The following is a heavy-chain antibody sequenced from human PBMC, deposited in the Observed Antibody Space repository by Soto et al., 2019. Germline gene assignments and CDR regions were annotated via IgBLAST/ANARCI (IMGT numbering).Heavy chain of an antibody. J-gene: IGHJ4*02. CDR2: IYHSGST. D-gene: IGHD5-18*01. CDR1: GGSISSSNW. Sequence: SETLSLTCAVSGGSISSSNWWSWVRQPPGKGLEWIGEIYHSGSTNYNPTLKSRVTIAVDNSKNQFSLKLSSVTAADTAVYYCARTPDTAMVKDEGYFDYWGQGTLVTVSS. V-gene: IGHV4-4*02. CDR3: ARTPDTAMVKDEGYFDY.